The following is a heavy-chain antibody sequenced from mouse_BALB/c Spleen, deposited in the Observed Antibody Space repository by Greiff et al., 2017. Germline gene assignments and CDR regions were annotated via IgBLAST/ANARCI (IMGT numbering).Heavy chain of an antibody. CDR3: ARRGTGTPAWFAY. CDR2: IYWDDDK. Sequence: QVTLKVSGPGILQPSQTLSLTCSFSGFSLSTSGMGVSWIRQPSGKGLEWLAHIYWDDDKRYNPSLKSRLTISKDTSRNQVFLKITSVDTADTATYYCARRGTGTPAWFAYWGQGTLVTVSA. V-gene: IGHV8-12*01. D-gene: IGHD4-1*01. J-gene: IGHJ3*01. CDR1: GFSLSTSGMG.